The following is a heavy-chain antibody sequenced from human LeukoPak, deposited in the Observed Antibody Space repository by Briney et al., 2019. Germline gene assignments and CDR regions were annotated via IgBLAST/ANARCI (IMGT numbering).Heavy chain of an antibody. V-gene: IGHV1-18*01. Sequence: ASVKVSCKASGYTFTIYGISWVRQAPGQGLEWMGWISAYNGNTNYAQKLQGRVTMTTDTSTSTAYMELRSLRSDDTAVYYCARVYDSVYYYYYGMDVWGQGTTVTVSS. CDR2: ISAYNGNT. CDR1: GYTFTIYG. D-gene: IGHD3-3*01. CDR3: ARVYDSVYYYYYGMDV. J-gene: IGHJ6*02.